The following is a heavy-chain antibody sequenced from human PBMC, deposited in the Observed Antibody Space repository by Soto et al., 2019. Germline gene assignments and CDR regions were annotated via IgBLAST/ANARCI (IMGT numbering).Heavy chain of an antibody. Sequence: QVQLVQSGAEVKKPGASVKVSCKASGYTFTSYDINWVRQATGQGLEWMGWMNPNSGNTGYAQKFQGRVTMTRNTAISTADMELRSLRSEDTAVYYCARVNGYSSPYYYYGMDVWGQGTTVTVSS. CDR3: ARVNGYSSPYYYYGMDV. D-gene: IGHD5-18*01. CDR2: MNPNSGNT. V-gene: IGHV1-8*01. CDR1: GYTFTSYD. J-gene: IGHJ6*02.